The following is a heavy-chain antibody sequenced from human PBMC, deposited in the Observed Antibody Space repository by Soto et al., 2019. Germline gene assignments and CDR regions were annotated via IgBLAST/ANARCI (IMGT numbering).Heavy chain of an antibody. Sequence: EVQLLESGGGLVQPGGSLRLSCAASGFTFSSYAMSWVRQAPGKGLEWVSAISGSGGSTYYADSVKGRFTISRDNSKNTLYLQMNSLRAEDTAVYYCARQIYYYDSSGYYYYYYGMDVWGQGTTVTVSS. CDR1: GFTFSSYA. D-gene: IGHD3-22*01. V-gene: IGHV3-23*01. J-gene: IGHJ6*02. CDR3: ARQIYYYDSSGYYYYYYGMDV. CDR2: ISGSGGST.